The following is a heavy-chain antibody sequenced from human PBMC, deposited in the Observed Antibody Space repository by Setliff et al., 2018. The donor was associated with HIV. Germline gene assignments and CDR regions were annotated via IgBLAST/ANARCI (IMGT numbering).Heavy chain of an antibody. Sequence: PGGSLRLSCAASGFTFSMYSMNWVRQAPGKGLEWISYISSISSPTYYADSVKGRFTISRNNSKGTLYLQMNSLKTEDTAVYYCAKPRRYNTYYFDHWGQGTLVTVSS. CDR1: GFTFSMYS. V-gene: IGHV3-48*01. CDR3: AKPRRYNTYYFDH. J-gene: IGHJ4*02. D-gene: IGHD3-3*01. CDR2: ISSISSPT.